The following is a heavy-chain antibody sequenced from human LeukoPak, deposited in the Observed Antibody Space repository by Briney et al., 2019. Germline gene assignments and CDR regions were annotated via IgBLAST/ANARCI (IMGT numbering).Heavy chain of an antibody. CDR3: AKRDSFNYYYMDV. CDR1: GFTFSNYG. J-gene: IGHJ6*03. CDR2: ISGSGGER. D-gene: IGHD5-18*01. V-gene: IGHV3-23*01. Sequence: GGSLRLSCAASGFTFSNYGMSWVRQAPGKGLQWVSGISGSGGERYYTESVKGRFTISRDNSKYTLYLQMNSLRAEDTAVYYCAKRDSFNYYYMDVWGKGTTVTVSS.